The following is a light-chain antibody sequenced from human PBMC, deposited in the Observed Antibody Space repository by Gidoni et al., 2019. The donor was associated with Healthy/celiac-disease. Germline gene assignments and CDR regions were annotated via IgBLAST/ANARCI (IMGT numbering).Light chain of an antibody. Sequence: QSVLTQPPSASGTPGQRVTNSCSGSSSNIGSNYVYWYQQLPGTAPKLLIYRNNQRPSGVPYRFSGSKSGTSASLAISGLRSEDEADYYCAAWDDSLSGWVFGGGTKLTVL. V-gene: IGLV1-47*01. CDR2: RNN. CDR3: AAWDDSLSGWV. J-gene: IGLJ3*02. CDR1: SSNIGSNY.